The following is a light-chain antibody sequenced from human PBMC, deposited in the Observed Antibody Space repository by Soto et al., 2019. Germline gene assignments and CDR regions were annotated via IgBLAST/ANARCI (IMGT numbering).Light chain of an antibody. CDR1: SSDLGGYNY. CDR2: EVT. CDR3: NSYAGSNFVV. V-gene: IGLV2-8*01. J-gene: IGLJ2*01. Sequence: QSVLTQPPSASGSPGQSVTISCTGTSSDLGGYNYVSWYQQHPGKAPKLLIYEVTKRPSGVPDRFSGSKSGNTASLTVSGLQAEDEADFYCNSYAGSNFVVFGGGTKVTVL.